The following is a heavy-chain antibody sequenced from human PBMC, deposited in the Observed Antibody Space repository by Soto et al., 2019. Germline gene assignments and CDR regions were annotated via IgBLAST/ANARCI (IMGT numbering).Heavy chain of an antibody. CDR2: INHSGST. CDR1: GGSFSGYY. D-gene: IGHD3-22*01. V-gene: IGHV4-34*01. J-gene: IGHJ4*02. Sequence: QVQLQQWGAGLLKPSETLSLTCAVYGGSFSGYYWSWIRQPPGKGLEWIGEINHSGSTNYNPSLNSRVTISVDTSKNQFSLKLSSVTAADTAVYYCARGGAAYYYDSSGYCFDYWGQGTLVTVSS. CDR3: ARGGAAYYYDSSGYCFDY.